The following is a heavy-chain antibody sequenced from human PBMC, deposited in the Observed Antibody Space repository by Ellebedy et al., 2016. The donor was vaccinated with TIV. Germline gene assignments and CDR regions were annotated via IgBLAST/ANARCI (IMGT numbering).Heavy chain of an antibody. CDR3: AKDDYYDSSGYFDY. CDR1: GFTFSSHA. CDR2: ISGSGGST. D-gene: IGHD3-22*01. V-gene: IGHV3-23*01. Sequence: GESLKISCAASGFTFSSHAMSWVRQAPGKGLEWVSAISGSGGSTYYADSVKGRFTISRDNSKNTLYLQMNSLRAEDTAVYYCAKDDYYDSSGYFDYWGQGTLVTVSS. J-gene: IGHJ4*02.